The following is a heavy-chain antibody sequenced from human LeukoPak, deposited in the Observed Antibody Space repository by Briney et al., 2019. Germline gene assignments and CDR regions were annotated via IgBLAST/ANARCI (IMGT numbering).Heavy chain of an antibody. J-gene: IGHJ4*02. D-gene: IGHD2/OR15-2a*01. Sequence: GGSLRLSCTASGFTFGDYAMSWVRRAPGKGLEWVGFIRSKAYGGTTEYAASVKGRFTISRDDSKSIAYLQMNSLKTEDTAVYYCTRDLWKDYWGQGTLVTVSS. CDR2: IRSKAYGGTT. CDR1: GFTFGDYA. CDR3: TRDLWKDY. V-gene: IGHV3-49*04.